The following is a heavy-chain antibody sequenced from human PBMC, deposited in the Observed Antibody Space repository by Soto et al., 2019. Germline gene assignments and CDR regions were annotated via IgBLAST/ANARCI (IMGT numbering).Heavy chain of an antibody. D-gene: IGHD3-9*01. CDR3: ARAYYAILTGYSAY. CDR1: GFTFSSYW. V-gene: IGHV3-7*01. Sequence: EVQLVESGGGLVQPGGSLRLSCAASGFTFSSYWMSWVRQAPGKGLEWVANIKQDGSEKYYVDSVKGRFTISRDNAKNSLYLQMNSLRAVDTAVYYCARAYYAILTGYSAYWGQGTLVTVSS. J-gene: IGHJ4*02. CDR2: IKQDGSEK.